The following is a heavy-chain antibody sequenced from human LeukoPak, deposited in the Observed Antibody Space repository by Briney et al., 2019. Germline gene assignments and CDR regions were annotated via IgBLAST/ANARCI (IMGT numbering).Heavy chain of an antibody. V-gene: IGHV3-48*03. CDR1: GFTCSNYE. D-gene: IGHD2-15*01. CDR2: ISISGNSI. Sequence: PGGSLRLSCAVSGFTCSNYEMNWVRQAPGKGLEWVSYISISGNSIYYADSVKGRFTISRDNAKNSLYLQMNSLRAEDTAVYYCAKDLGLLAWPGPFDYWGQGTLVTVSS. J-gene: IGHJ4*02. CDR3: AKDLGLLAWPGPFDY.